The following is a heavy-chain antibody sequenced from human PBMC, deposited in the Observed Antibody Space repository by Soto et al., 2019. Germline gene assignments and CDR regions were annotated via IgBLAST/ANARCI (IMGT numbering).Heavy chain of an antibody. V-gene: IGHV3-23*01. CDR3: AKALGAAAGPYYFDY. CDR2: ISDSGGST. D-gene: IGHD6-13*01. J-gene: IGHJ4*02. CDR1: GFTFSSYA. Sequence: GGSLRLSCAASGFTFSSYAMSWVRQAPGKGLEWVSIISDSGGSTNYADSVKGRFTISRDNSKSTLYLQMNSLRADDTAVYYCAKALGAAAGPYYFDYWGQGTLVTVSS.